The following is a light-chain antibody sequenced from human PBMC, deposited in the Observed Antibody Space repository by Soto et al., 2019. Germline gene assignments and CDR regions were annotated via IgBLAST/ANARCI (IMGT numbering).Light chain of an antibody. Sequence: EIVLTQSPGTRSLSPGERAALSCRASQSFDSRYFAWYQQKPGQAPRLLIYGPSSRATGIPDRFSGSGSGTDFTLTISRLEPEDFAVYYCQQHSTSTWTFGQGTKVEIK. CDR1: QSFDSRY. V-gene: IGKV3-20*01. CDR3: QQHSTSTWT. J-gene: IGKJ1*01. CDR2: GPS.